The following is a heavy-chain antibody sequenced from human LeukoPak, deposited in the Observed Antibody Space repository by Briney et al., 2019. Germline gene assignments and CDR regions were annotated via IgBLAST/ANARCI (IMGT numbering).Heavy chain of an antibody. CDR1: GFTFSSYG. D-gene: IGHD6-13*01. CDR3: AKDPRPLYSILYGMDV. J-gene: IGHJ6*02. V-gene: IGHV3-30*18. CDR2: ISYDGSNK. Sequence: GGSLRLSCAASGFTFSSYGMHWVRQAPGKGLEWVAVISYDGSNKYYADSVKGRFTISRDNSKNTVYLQMNSLRAEDTAVYYCAKDPRPLYSILYGMDVWGQGTTVTVSS.